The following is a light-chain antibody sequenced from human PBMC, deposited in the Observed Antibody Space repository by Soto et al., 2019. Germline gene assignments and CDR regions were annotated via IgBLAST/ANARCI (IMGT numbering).Light chain of an antibody. J-gene: IGKJ2*01. CDR3: QQYYSTPYT. CDR2: WAS. V-gene: IGKV4-1*01. CDR1: QSVLYSSNNKNY. Sequence: DIVMTQSPDSLAVSLGERATINCKSSQSVLYSSNNKNYLAWYQQKPGRPPKLLISWASTRESGVPDRFSGSGSGTDFTLSISRLQAEDVAGYYCQQYYSTPYTFGQGTKLEIK.